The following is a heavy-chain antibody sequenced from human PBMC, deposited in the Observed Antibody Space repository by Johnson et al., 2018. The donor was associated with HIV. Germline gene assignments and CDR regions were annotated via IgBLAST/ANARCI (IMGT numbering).Heavy chain of an antibody. CDR1: GFPFSSYG. V-gene: IGHV3-30*03. CDR3: ARSGVVGATSAVDAFDI. CDR2: ISYDGSNK. Sequence: VQLVESGGGVVQPGRSLRLSCAASGFPFSSYGMHWVRQAPGKGLEWVAVISYDGSNKYYADSVKGRFTISRDNSKNTLYLQMNSLRAEDTAVYYCARSGVVGATSAVDAFDIWGQGTMVTVSS. J-gene: IGHJ3*02. D-gene: IGHD1-26*01.